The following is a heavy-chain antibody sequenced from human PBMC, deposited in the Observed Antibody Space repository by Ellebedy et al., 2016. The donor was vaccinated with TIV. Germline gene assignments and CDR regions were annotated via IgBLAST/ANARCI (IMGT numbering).Heavy chain of an antibody. CDR1: GFTFSSYW. D-gene: IGHD2-2*01. CDR3: ARGGLPAAKDF. Sequence: GESLKISCAASGFTFSSYWMHWVRQAPGKGLVWVSRMNTDGSSISYADSVKGRFTISRDNAKNTLYLQMNGLRAEDTAVYYCARGGLPAAKDFWGQGTLVTVSS. J-gene: IGHJ4*02. V-gene: IGHV3-74*01. CDR2: MNTDGSSI.